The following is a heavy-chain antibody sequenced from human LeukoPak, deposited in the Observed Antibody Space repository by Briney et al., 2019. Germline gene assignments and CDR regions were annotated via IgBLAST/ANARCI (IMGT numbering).Heavy chain of an antibody. V-gene: IGHV1-69*04. Sequence: ASVKVSCKASGGTFSSYAISWVRQAPGQGLEWMGRIIPILGIANYAQKFQGRVTITADNSTSTAYMELSSLRSEDTAVYYCARSAYDFWSGYQYYFDYWGQGTLVTVSS. CDR2: IIPILGIA. J-gene: IGHJ4*02. CDR3: ARSAYDFWSGYQYYFDY. CDR1: GGTFSSYA. D-gene: IGHD3-3*01.